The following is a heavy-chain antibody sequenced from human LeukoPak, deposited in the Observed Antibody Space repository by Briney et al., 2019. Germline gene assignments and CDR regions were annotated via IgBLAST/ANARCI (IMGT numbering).Heavy chain of an antibody. Sequence: ASVKVSCKAYGYIFTSYYMHWFRQAPGQGLEWLGIINPSGGSTTYVQKFQGRVTMTRDTSTSTVYMELSSLRSEDTAVYYCATSGGGAVAGLWYFDLWGRGALVTVAS. CDR1: GYIFTSYY. D-gene: IGHD6-19*01. J-gene: IGHJ2*01. CDR2: INPSGGST. CDR3: ATSGGGAVAGLWYFDL. V-gene: IGHV1-46*01.